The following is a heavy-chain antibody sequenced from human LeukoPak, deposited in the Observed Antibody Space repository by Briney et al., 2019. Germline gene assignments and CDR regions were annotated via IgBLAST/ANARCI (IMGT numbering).Heavy chain of an antibody. D-gene: IGHD3-16*01. CDR2: IYYSGTT. Sequence: SETLSLTCTVSGGSIGSSSYYGGWIRQTPGKGLEWIGSIYYSGTTYYNPSLKSRVTISVDTSKNQFSLKLTSVTAADTAVYYCARHADSELRELAFDYWGQGTLVTVSS. CDR3: ARHADSELRELAFDY. V-gene: IGHV4-39*01. J-gene: IGHJ4*02. CDR1: GGSIGSSSYY.